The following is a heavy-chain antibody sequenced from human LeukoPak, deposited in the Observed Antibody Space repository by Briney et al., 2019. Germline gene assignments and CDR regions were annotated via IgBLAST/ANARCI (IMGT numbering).Heavy chain of an antibody. V-gene: IGHV4-59*01. CDR2: IYYSGST. CDR3: ARDRGSSALDY. CDR1: GGSISSYY. D-gene: IGHD1-26*01. Sequence: SETLSLTCTVSGGSISSYYWSWIQQPPGKGLEWIGYIYYSGSTNYNPSLKSRVTISVDTSKNQFSLKLSSVTAADTAVYYCARDRGSSALDYWGQGTLVTVSS. J-gene: IGHJ4*02.